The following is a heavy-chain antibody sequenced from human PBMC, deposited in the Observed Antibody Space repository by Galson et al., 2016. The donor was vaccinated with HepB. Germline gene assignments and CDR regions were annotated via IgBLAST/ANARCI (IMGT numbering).Heavy chain of an antibody. CDR1: GYTFTTHD. J-gene: IGHJ4*02. V-gene: IGHV1-8*01. D-gene: IGHD3-3*01. Sequence: SVKVSCKASGYTFTTHDLSWVRQASGQGPEWLGYVNPGTGNSGYAPKFRGRVTMTRNTSIDTAYLELNSLRSEDTAIYYCVRSRSLGVVILDSWGQGTVVTVSS. CDR2: VNPGTGNS. CDR3: VRSRSLGVVILDS.